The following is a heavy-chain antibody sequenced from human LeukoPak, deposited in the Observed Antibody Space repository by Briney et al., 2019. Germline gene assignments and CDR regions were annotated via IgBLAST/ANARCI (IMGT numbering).Heavy chain of an antibody. J-gene: IGHJ4*02. CDR1: GYSFTSYW. Sequence: GESLKISCKGSGYSFTSYWIAWVRHMPGKGLEWMGIIYPGDSDTRYNPSFQGQVTISADKSISAAYLQWSNLKASDTAMYYCARRLPSVETFDCWGQGTLVTVSS. V-gene: IGHV5-51*01. CDR2: IYPGDSDT. D-gene: IGHD5-24*01. CDR3: ARRLPSVETFDC.